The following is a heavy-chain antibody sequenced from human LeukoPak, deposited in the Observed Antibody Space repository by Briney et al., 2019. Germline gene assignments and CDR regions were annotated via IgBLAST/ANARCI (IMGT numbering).Heavy chain of an antibody. CDR1: GFTFSSYW. Sequence: GGSLRLSCAASGFTFSSYWMSWVRQAPGKGLEWVANIKQDGSEKYYVDSVKGRFTISRDNAKNSLYLQMNSLRAEDTAVYYCARGVLYYYDSSGPRFDPWGQGTLVTVSS. J-gene: IGHJ5*02. V-gene: IGHV3-7*01. CDR2: IKQDGSEK. D-gene: IGHD3-22*01. CDR3: ARGVLYYYDSSGPRFDP.